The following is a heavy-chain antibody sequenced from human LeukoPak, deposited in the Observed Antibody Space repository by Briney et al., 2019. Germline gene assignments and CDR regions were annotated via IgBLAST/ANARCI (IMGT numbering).Heavy chain of an antibody. CDR2: ISYDGSNK. J-gene: IGHJ3*02. CDR1: GFTFSSYA. V-gene: IGHV3-30*04. D-gene: IGHD2-15*01. Sequence: GGSLRLSCAASGFTFSSYAMHWVRQAPGKGLEWVAVISYDGSNKYYADSVKGRFTISRDNSKNTLYLQMNSLRAEDTAVYYCARGRVVGFYDAFDIWGQGTMVTVSS. CDR3: ARGRVVGFYDAFDI.